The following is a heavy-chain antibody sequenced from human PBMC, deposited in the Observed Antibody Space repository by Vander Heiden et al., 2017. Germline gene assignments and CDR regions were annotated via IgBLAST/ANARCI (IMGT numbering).Heavy chain of an antibody. J-gene: IGHJ4*02. D-gene: IGHD3-22*01. CDR3: ATLTYYYDSSGYYYPIY. Sequence: QLQLQESGPGLVKPSETLSLICIVSGGSISGSGYYWGWIRQAPGKGLEWSGSINYSGSTKYSPSLKSRVTISVDTSKNRFSLILSSVTAADTAVYYCATLTYYYDSSGYYYPIYWGQGALVTVSS. CDR1: GGSISGSGYY. CDR2: INYSGST. V-gene: IGHV4-39*01.